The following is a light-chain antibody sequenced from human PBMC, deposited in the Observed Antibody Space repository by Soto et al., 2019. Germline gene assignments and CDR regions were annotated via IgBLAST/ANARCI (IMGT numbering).Light chain of an antibody. CDR3: QQSYSITWT. V-gene: IGKV1-39*01. CDR1: QSITIY. J-gene: IGKJ1*01. CDR2: GAT. Sequence: DIQMTQCPSSLSASVGDKVTLPCRTSQSITIYLNWYHHKPGIAPKLLIYGATTLQSGVPSRVRGSGAGTDFTRTISSLQPEDFAIDDCQQSYSITWTFGQGTKVDIK.